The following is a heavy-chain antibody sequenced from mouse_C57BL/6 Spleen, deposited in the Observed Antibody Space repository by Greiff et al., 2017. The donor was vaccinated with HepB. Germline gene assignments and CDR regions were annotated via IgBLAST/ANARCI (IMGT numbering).Heavy chain of an antibody. CDR2: IYPGDGDT. Sequence: VQLQQSGPELVKPGASVKISCKASGYAFSSSWMNWVKQRPGKGLEWIGRIYPGDGDTNYNGKFKGKATLTADKSSSPAYMQLSSLTSEDSAVYFCARGGDYYGSSYWYFDVWGTGTTVTVSS. CDR3: ARGGDYYGSSYWYFDV. J-gene: IGHJ1*03. V-gene: IGHV1-82*01. CDR1: GYAFSSSW. D-gene: IGHD1-1*01.